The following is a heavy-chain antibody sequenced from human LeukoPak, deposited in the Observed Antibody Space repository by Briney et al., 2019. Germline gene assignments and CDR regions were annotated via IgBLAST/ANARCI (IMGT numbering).Heavy chain of an antibody. CDR2: ISHSGST. Sequence: ASETLSLTCAVSAYSISSDYYWGWIRQPPGKGLEWIGTISHSGSTYYAPSLKSRVTISVDTSKNQFSLRLSSVTAADTAVYYCARVATSAAAGIWYFDLWGRGTLVTVSS. CDR3: ARVATSAAAGIWYFDL. J-gene: IGHJ2*01. D-gene: IGHD6-13*01. CDR1: AYSISSDYY. V-gene: IGHV4-38-2*01.